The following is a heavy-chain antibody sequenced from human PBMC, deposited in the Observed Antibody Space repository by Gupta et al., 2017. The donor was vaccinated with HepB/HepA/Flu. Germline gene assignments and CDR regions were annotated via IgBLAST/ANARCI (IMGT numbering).Heavy chain of an antibody. CDR1: GFTFSDYY. CDR2: ISDGLSTK. CDR3: ARVGEYGGNSVIGELDS. V-gene: IGHV3-11*04. D-gene: IGHD4-23*01. J-gene: IGHJ4*02. Sequence: QVQLVESGGGLVKPAWSLRLSCAASGFTFSDYYMSWVRQAPGKGLEWVSYISDGLSTKYYADSVKGRFTISRDDAKNSLYLQMTRLRAEDTAVYYCARVGEYGGNSVIGELDSWGQGTLVTVSS.